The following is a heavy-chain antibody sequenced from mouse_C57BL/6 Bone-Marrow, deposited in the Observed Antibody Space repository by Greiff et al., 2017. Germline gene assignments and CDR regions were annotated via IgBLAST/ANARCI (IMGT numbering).Heavy chain of an antibody. Sequence: VQLQQPGAELVMPGASVKLSCKASGYTFTSYWMPWVKQRPGQGLEWIGEIDPSGSYTNYNQKFKGKSTLTVDKSSSTAYMQLSSLTSEDAAVYYCARDYFDVWGTGTTVTVSS. CDR3: ARDYFDV. CDR2: IDPSGSYT. V-gene: IGHV1-69*01. J-gene: IGHJ1*03. CDR1: GYTFTSYW.